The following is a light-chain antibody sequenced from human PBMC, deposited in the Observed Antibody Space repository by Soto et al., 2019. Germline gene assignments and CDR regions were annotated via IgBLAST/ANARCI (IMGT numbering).Light chain of an antibody. CDR3: SSYTSSSTRV. CDR1: SSDVGAYDF. J-gene: IGLJ1*01. V-gene: IGLV2-14*03. CDR2: EVS. Sequence: VLTQPASVSGSPGQSVTISCTGTSSDVGAYDFVSWYQQHPDKAPKLMIYEVSNRPSGVSNRFSGSKSVNTATLTISGLQAEDEADYYCSSYTSSSTRVFGTGTKVTVL.